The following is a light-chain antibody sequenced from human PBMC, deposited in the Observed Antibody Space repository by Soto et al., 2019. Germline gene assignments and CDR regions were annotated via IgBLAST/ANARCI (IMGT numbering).Light chain of an antibody. J-gene: IGKJ1*01. CDR1: QTISSW. CDR3: QHYNSYSEA. CDR2: KAS. V-gene: IGKV1-5*03. Sequence: DIQMTQPPSTRSGSVGYRVTITCRASQTISSWLAWYQQKPGKAPKLLIYKASTLKSGVPSRFSGSGSGTEFTLTISSLQPDDFATYYCQHYNSYSEAFGQGTKVDIK.